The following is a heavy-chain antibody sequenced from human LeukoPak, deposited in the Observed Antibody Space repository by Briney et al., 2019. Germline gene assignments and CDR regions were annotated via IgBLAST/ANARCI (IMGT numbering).Heavy chain of an antibody. CDR1: GGSISSYY. Sequence: SETLSLTCTVSGGSISSYYWSWIRQPPGKGLEWIGYIYYSGSTNYNPSLKSRVTISVDTSKNQFSLKLRSVTAADTAVYYCVRGPHSSSWYHFDYWGQGTLVTVSS. CDR3: VRGPHSSSWYHFDY. J-gene: IGHJ4*02. D-gene: IGHD6-13*01. V-gene: IGHV4-59*01. CDR2: IYYSGST.